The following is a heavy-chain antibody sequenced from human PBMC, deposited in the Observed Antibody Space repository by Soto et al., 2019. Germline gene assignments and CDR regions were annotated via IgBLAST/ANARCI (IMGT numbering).Heavy chain of an antibody. Sequence: SVKVSCKASGGTFSSYAISWVRQAPGQGLEWMGGIIPMFGTANYAQKFQGRVTITADESTSTAYRELSSLRSEGTAVYYCARKQILVVPAAITLGTYYYYYYGMDVWGRGTTVPVSS. CDR3: ARKQILVVPAAITLGTYYYYYYGMDV. J-gene: IGHJ6*02. CDR1: GGTFSSYA. CDR2: IIPMFGTA. V-gene: IGHV1-69*13. D-gene: IGHD2-2*01.